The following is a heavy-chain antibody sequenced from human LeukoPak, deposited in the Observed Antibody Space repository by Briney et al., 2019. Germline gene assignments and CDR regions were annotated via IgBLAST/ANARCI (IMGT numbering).Heavy chain of an antibody. Sequence: SETLSLTCTVSGGYISSYYCSWIRQPPGKGLEWIGRIYISGTTNYNSSLKSRITMSLDTSKNQLSLKLSSVTAADTAVYYCARDEAGSGYIDYWGQGTLVTVS. CDR2: IYISGTT. CDR3: ARDEAGSGYIDY. V-gene: IGHV4-4*07. J-gene: IGHJ4*01. CDR1: GGYISSYY. D-gene: IGHD3-22*01.